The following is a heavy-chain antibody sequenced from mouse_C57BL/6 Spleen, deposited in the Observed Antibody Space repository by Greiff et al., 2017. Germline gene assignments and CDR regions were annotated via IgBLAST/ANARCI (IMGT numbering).Heavy chain of an antibody. Sequence: VQLQQSGAELVRPGTSVKMSCKASGYTFTNYWIGWAKQRPGHGLEWIGDIYPGGGYTNYNEKFKGKATLTADKSSSTAYMQFSSLTSEDSAIDYCARSSDWDLYYFDYWGQGTTLTVSS. V-gene: IGHV1-63*01. CDR3: ARSSDWDLYYFDY. J-gene: IGHJ2*01. D-gene: IGHD4-1*01. CDR2: IYPGGGYT. CDR1: GYTFTNYW.